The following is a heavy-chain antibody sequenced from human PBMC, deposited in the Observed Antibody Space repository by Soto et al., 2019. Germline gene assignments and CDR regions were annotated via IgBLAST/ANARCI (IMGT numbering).Heavy chain of an antibody. CDR3: GKVLVGATGHTDSDS. CDR2: IDYNGVT. Sequence: SETLSLTCTVSGGSIYRSGYYWGWIRQPPGRGLEWIGNIDYNGVTYSNPSLKSRVTISRDTSKNQYSLKLTSVTAADTALYYCGKVLVGATGHTDSDSWGPGTLVTVSS. D-gene: IGHD2-15*01. V-gene: IGHV4-39*01. CDR1: GGSIYRSGYY. J-gene: IGHJ4*02.